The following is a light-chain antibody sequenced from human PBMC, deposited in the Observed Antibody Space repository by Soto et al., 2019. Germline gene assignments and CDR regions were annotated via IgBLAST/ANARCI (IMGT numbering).Light chain of an antibody. CDR3: CSYADGQTLA. V-gene: IGLV1-44*01. CDR1: TSNIGSNT. Sequence: QSVLTQPPSASGTPGQRVTISCSGGTSNIGSNTVNWYQQLPGTAPKLLIYSINQRPSGVPDRFSGSKSGTTASLIISGLQAEDEADYFCCSYADGQTLAFGGGTKVTVL. J-gene: IGLJ2*01. CDR2: SIN.